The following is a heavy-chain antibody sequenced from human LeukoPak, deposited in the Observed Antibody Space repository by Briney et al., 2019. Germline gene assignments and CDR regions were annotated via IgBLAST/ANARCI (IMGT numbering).Heavy chain of an antibody. CDR2: IWYDGGNK. V-gene: IGHV3-33*06. Sequence: PGRSLRLSCAASGFTFSSYGMHWVRQAPGKGLEWLAVIWYDGGNKYYADSMKGRFTISRDNSKNTLYLQMNSLRAEDTAVYYCEKDSGSYYPTYYFDYWGQGTLVTVSS. CDR3: EKDSGSYYPTYYFDY. CDR1: GFTFSSYG. D-gene: IGHD1-26*01. J-gene: IGHJ4*02.